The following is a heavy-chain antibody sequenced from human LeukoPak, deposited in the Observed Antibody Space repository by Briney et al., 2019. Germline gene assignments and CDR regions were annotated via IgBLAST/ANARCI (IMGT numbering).Heavy chain of an antibody. Sequence: SETLSLTCTVSGYSISSGYYWGWIRQPPGKGLEWIGSIYHSGRTFYNPSLKSRVTISVDTSKNQFSLKLSSVTAADTAVYYCARQYSDILTGYHRGELYWYFDLWGRGTLVTVSS. CDR3: ARQYSDILTGYHRGELYWYFDL. J-gene: IGHJ2*01. V-gene: IGHV4-38-2*02. D-gene: IGHD3-9*01. CDR2: IYHSGRT. CDR1: GYSISSGYY.